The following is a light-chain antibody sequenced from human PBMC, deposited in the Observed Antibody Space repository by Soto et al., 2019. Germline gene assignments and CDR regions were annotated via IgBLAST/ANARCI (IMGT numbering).Light chain of an antibody. CDR1: QSVTSRY. CDR3: QQYGGSPTVT. V-gene: IGKV3-20*01. CDR2: GAF. J-gene: IGKJ2*01. Sequence: EIVLTQSPDTLSLSPGERATLSCRASQSVTSRYLAWYQQKPGQAPRLLIYGAFSRATGIPDRFSGSGSGTDFTLTITRLEPADFAVYYWQQYGGSPTVTFGQGTKLEI.